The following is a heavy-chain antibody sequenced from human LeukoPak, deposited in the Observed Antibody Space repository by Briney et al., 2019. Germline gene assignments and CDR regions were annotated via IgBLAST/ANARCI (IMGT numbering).Heavy chain of an antibody. Sequence: SETLSLTCTVSGGSLSSYYWSWIRQPRGKGLEWIGYIYYSGSTNYNPSLKSRVTISVDTSNNQFSLKLSSVTAADTAVYYCARDSSGYRRGSFDYWGQGTLVTVSS. J-gene: IGHJ4*02. CDR2: IYYSGST. V-gene: IGHV4-59*01. CDR3: ARDSSGYRRGSFDY. CDR1: GGSLSSYY. D-gene: IGHD3-22*01.